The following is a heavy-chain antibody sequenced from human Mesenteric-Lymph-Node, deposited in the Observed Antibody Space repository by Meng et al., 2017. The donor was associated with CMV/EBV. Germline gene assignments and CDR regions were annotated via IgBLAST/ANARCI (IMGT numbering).Heavy chain of an antibody. D-gene: IGHD6-19*01. V-gene: IGHV4-34*01. CDR1: GGSFSGYY. Sequence: GSLRLSCAVYGGSFSGYYWSWIRQPPGKGLEWIGEINHSGSTNYNPSLKSRVTISVDTSKNQFSLKLSSVTAADTAVYYCARVGIAVAGMVPTFDYWGQGTLVTVSS. CDR2: INHSGST. CDR3: ARVGIAVAGMVPTFDY. J-gene: IGHJ4*02.